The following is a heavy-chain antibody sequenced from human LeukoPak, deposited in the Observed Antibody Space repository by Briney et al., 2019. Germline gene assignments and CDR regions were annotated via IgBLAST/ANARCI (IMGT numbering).Heavy chain of an antibody. J-gene: IGHJ3*02. D-gene: IGHD4-17*01. CDR2: INPSGGST. V-gene: IGHV1-46*01. Sequence: GASVKVSCQASGYTFTSYYMHWVRQAPGQGLEWMGIINPSGGSTSYAQKFQGRVTMTRDTSTSTVYMELSSLRSEDTAVYYCARDYAGPYGDYTDDAFDIWGQGTMVTVSS. CDR3: ARDYAGPYGDYTDDAFDI. CDR1: GYTFTSYY.